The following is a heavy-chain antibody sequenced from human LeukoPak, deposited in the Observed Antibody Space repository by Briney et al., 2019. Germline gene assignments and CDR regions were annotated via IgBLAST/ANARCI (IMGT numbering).Heavy chain of an antibody. J-gene: IGHJ6*02. V-gene: IGHV4-59*01. D-gene: IGHD5-18*01. Sequence: SETLSLTCTVSGASISSYYWSWIRQPPGKGLEWIGYIYYSGSTNYNPSLKSRVTISVDTSKNQFSLKLSSVTAADTAVYYCARVLMGYSYGSPDANYYYGMDVWGQGTTVTVSS. CDR1: GASISSYY. CDR2: IYYSGST. CDR3: ARVLMGYSYGSPDANYYYGMDV.